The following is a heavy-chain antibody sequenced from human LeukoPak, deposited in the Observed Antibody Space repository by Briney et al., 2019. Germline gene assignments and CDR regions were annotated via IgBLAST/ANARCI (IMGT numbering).Heavy chain of an antibody. CDR1: GGSISSSNW. Sequence: PSETLSLTCAVSGGSISSSNWGRWVRQPPGKGLEGIGEIYHSGSTNYNPSLKSRVTISVDKSKNQFSLKLSSVTAADTAVYYCARISGSLDYFDYWGQGTLVTVSS. J-gene: IGHJ4*02. CDR3: ARISGSLDYFDY. V-gene: IGHV4-4*02. D-gene: IGHD1-26*01. CDR2: IYHSGST.